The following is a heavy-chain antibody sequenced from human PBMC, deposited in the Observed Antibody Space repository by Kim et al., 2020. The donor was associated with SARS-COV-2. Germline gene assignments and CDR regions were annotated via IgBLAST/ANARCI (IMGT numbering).Heavy chain of an antibody. Sequence: GGSLRLSCAASGFTFSSYGMHWVRQAPGKGLEWVAVIWYDGSNKYYADSVKGRFTISRDNSKNTLYLQMNSLRAEDTAVYYCAREFYDILTGYHNYYGMDVWGQGTTVTVSS. CDR1: GFTFSSYG. D-gene: IGHD3-9*01. CDR2: IWYDGSNK. V-gene: IGHV3-33*01. J-gene: IGHJ6*02. CDR3: AREFYDILTGYHNYYGMDV.